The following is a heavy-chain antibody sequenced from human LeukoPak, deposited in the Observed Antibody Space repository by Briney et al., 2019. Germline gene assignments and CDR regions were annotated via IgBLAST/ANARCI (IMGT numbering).Heavy chain of an antibody. V-gene: IGHV4-4*07. Sequence: SETLSLTCTVSGGSISSYHWTWIRQPAGKGLEWIGRMYASGSTNYNPSLKSRVTMSVDTSKNQFSLKLRSVTAADTAVYYCARALVPYYDILTGYYKHPIDAFDIWGQGTMVTVSS. CDR2: MYASGST. CDR1: GGSISSYH. J-gene: IGHJ3*02. CDR3: ARALVPYYDILTGYYKHPIDAFDI. D-gene: IGHD3-9*01.